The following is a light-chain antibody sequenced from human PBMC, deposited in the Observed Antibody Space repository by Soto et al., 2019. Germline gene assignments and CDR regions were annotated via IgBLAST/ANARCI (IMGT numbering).Light chain of an antibody. J-gene: IGKJ3*01. Sequence: EIVLTQSPGTLSVSPGERATLSDGASQSVTSNYLAWYQQKPGQAPRLLFCGASIRVTGIPDRFIGSGSGTDFTLTISRLEPEDFAVYYCQQYGSSPPITFGPGTKVDIK. V-gene: IGKV3-20*01. CDR1: QSVTSNY. CDR2: GAS. CDR3: QQYGSSPPIT.